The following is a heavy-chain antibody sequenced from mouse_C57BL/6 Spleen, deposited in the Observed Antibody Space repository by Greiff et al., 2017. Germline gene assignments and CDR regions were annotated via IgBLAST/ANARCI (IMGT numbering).Heavy chain of an antibody. D-gene: IGHD2-2*01. Sequence: EVQLQQSGPELVKPGASVKISCKASGYTFTDYYMNWVKQSHGKSLEWIGDINPNNGGTSYNQKFKGKATLTVDKSSSTAYMELRSLTSEDSAVYYCARIGYVYLYFDYWGQGTTRTVSS. CDR2: INPNNGGT. CDR1: GYTFTDYY. CDR3: ARIGYVYLYFDY. V-gene: IGHV1-26*01. J-gene: IGHJ2*01.